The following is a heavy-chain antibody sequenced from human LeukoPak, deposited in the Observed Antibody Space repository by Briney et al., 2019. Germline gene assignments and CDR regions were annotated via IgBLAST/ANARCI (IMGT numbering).Heavy chain of an antibody. D-gene: IGHD5-12*01. CDR2: IDWDDDK. J-gene: IGHJ4*02. CDR3: ARNYKLSGYSGYVSVTGFDY. V-gene: IGHV2-70*11. Sequence: SGPTLVNPTQTLTLTCTFSGFSLSTSGMCVSWIRQPPGKALEWLARIDWDDDKYYSTSLKTRLTISKDTSKNQVVLTMTNMDPVDTATYYCARNYKLSGYSGYVSVTGFDYWGQGTLVTVSS. CDR1: GFSLSTSGMC.